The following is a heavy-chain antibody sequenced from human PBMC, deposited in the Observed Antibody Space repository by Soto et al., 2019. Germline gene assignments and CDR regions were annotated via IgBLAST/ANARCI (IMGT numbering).Heavy chain of an antibody. D-gene: IGHD5-18*01. Sequence: QVQLQESGPGLVKPSQTLSLTCTVSGGSISSGDYYWSWIRQPPGKGLEWIGYIYYSGSTYYNPSRKSRVTNPVDTSKNQFPLKLSSVPAADTAVYYCARGYSYGYRRGGYFQHWGQGTLVTVSS. CDR2: IYYSGST. V-gene: IGHV4-30-4*01. CDR3: ARGYSYGYRRGGYFQH. J-gene: IGHJ1*01. CDR1: GGSISSGDYY.